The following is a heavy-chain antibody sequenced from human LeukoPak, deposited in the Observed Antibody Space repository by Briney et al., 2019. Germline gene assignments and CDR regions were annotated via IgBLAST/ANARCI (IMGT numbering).Heavy chain of an antibody. J-gene: IGHJ3*02. V-gene: IGHV1-46*01. CDR2: INPSGGSA. D-gene: IGHD1-14*01. CDR3: ATPRTARGAFDI. CDR1: GYTFTSYY. Sequence: ASVKVSCKASGYTFTSYYMHWVRQAPGQGLEWMGIINPSGGSASYAQKFQGRVTMTRDMSTSTVYMELSSLRSEDTAVYYCATPRTARGAFDIWGQGTMVTVSS.